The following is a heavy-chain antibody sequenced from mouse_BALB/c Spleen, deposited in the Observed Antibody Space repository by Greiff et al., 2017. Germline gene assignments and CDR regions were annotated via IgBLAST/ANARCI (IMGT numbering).Heavy chain of an antibody. V-gene: IGHV5-12-2*01. D-gene: IGHD1-1*01. CDR3: ARHYYYGSSLYAMDY. CDR2: ISNGGGST. J-gene: IGHJ4*01. CDR1: GFTFSSYT. Sequence: EVHLVESGGGLVQPGGSLKLSCAASGFTFSSYTMSWVRQTPEKRLEWVAYISNGGGSTYYPDTVKGRFTISRDNAKNTLYLQMSSLKSEDTAMYYCARHYYYGSSLYAMDYWGQGTSVTVSS.